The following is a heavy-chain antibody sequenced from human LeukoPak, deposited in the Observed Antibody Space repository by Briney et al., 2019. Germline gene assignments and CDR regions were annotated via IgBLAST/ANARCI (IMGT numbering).Heavy chain of an antibody. J-gene: IGHJ4*02. CDR1: GGSISSFF. CDR2: IDYSGAT. D-gene: IGHD3-22*01. CDR3: ARDRRGYYDSSGHFDY. Sequence: SETLSLTCTVSGGSISSFFWSWIRQPPGKGLEWIAYIDYSGATKFNPSLKSRVTITLDTSKNQFSLKLSSVTAADTAVYYCARDRRGYYDSSGHFDYWGQGTLVTVSS. V-gene: IGHV4-59*01.